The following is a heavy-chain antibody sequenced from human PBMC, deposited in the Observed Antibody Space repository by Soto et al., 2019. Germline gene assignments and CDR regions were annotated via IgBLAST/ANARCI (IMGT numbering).Heavy chain of an antibody. V-gene: IGHV4-59*02. CDR2: INYSGST. Sequence: QVQLQQSGPGLVKPSGTLSLTCSVSGGSVTNHHLSWIRQPPGKGLEWMGYINYSGSTNYHPSLWSRVTKPGDRTNSQFSLKLTYGTAADTAVYYRATYMGGGGGRGYWGQGTLVTVSS. J-gene: IGHJ4*02. D-gene: IGHD3-16*01. CDR1: GGSVTNHH. CDR3: ATYMGGGGGRGY.